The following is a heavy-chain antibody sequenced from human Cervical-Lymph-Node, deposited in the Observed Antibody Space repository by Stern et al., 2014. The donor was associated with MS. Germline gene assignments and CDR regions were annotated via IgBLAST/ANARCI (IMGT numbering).Heavy chain of an antibody. Sequence: QLVQSGGGVVQPGRSLRLSCAASGFTFSNFGMHWVRQAPGTGLEWVTLISYDGGNEYYADFVKGRFTISRDDSKNKVYLQLDSLRPEDTAVYYCAKGRTVAGKGVGAFDVWGQGTLVTVSS. J-gene: IGHJ3*01. CDR2: ISYDGGNE. V-gene: IGHV3-30*18. D-gene: IGHD6-19*01. CDR1: GFTFSNFG. CDR3: AKGRTVAGKGVGAFDV.